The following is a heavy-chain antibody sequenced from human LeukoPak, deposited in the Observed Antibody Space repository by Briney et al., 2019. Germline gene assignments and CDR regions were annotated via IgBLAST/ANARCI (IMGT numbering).Heavy chain of an antibody. J-gene: IGHJ4*02. CDR1: GFTFSSYA. V-gene: IGHV3-30-3*01. Sequence: GRSLRLSCAASGFTFSSYAMHWVRQAPGKGLEWVAVISYDGSNKYYADSVKGRFTISRDNSKNTLYLQMNSLRAEDTAVYYCVRDLSAAGSPDYWGQGTLVTVSS. CDR3: VRDLSAAGSPDY. D-gene: IGHD6-13*01. CDR2: ISYDGSNK.